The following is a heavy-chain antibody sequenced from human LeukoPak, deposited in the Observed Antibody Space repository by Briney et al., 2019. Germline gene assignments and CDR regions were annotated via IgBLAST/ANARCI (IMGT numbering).Heavy chain of an antibody. CDR1: GFTFSSYS. D-gene: IGHD3-22*01. CDR3: ARDEYDSSGSPFDY. CDR2: ISSSSTI. J-gene: IGHJ4*02. Sequence: GGSLRLSCAASGFTFSSYSMNWVRQAPGKGLEWVSYISSSSTIYYADSVKGRFTISRDNAKNSLYLQMNSLRAEDTAVYYCARDEYDSSGSPFDYWGQGTLVTVSS. V-gene: IGHV3-48*01.